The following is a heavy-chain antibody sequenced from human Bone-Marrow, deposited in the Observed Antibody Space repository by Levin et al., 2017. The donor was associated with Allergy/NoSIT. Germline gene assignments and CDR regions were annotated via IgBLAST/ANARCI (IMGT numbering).Heavy chain of an antibody. Sequence: SGPTLVKPTQTLTLTCTFSGFSFTTSGVGVGWIRQPPGKALEWLALINWDDDKRYSPSLKSRLTITKDTSKNQVVLRMTNMDPVDTAKYYCAHFGYCSDGSCYEPWGQGILVTVSS. CDR3: AHFGYCSDGSCYEP. J-gene: IGHJ5*02. CDR1: GFSFTTSGVG. V-gene: IGHV2-5*02. CDR2: INWDDDK. D-gene: IGHD2-15*01.